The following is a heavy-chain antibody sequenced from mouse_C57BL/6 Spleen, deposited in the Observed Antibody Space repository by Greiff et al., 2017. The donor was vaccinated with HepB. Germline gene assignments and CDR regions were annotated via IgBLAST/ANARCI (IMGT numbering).Heavy chain of an antibody. CDR2: IHPNSGST. V-gene: IGHV1-64*01. J-gene: IGHJ2*01. CDR1: GYTFTSYW. CDR3: ARTSFYYGSSYDGGYFDY. Sequence: VKLMESGAELVKPGASVKLSCKASGYTFTSYWMHWVKQRPGQGLEWIGMIHPNSGSTNYNEKFKSKATLTVDKSSSTAYMQLSSLTSEDSAVYYCARTSFYYGSSYDGGYFDYWGQGTTLTVSS. D-gene: IGHD1-1*01.